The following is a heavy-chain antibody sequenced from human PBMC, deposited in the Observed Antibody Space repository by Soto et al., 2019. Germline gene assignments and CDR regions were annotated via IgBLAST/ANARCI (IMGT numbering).Heavy chain of an antibody. Sequence: QVQLVESGGGVVQPGRSLRLSCAASGFTFSSYGMHWVRQAPGKGLEWVAVIWYDGSNKYYADSVKGRFTISRDNSKNTLYLQMNGLRAEDTAVYYCARDPRRDGSPHDAFDIWGQGTMVTVSS. J-gene: IGHJ3*02. CDR3: ARDPRRDGSPHDAFDI. CDR2: IWYDGSNK. D-gene: IGHD5-12*01. V-gene: IGHV3-33*01. CDR1: GFTFSSYG.